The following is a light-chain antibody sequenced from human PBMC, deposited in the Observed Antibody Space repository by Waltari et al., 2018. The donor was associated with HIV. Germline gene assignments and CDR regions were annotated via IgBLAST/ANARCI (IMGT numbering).Light chain of an antibody. CDR2: EDS. V-gene: IGLV3-10*01. J-gene: IGLJ2*01. CDR1: ASPKKY. Sequence: SYDLPQQPSSSVSPGQTARITCSGDASPKKYAYWYQQKTGQAPVLVIYEDSNRPSGIPERLSGSSSGTMATLTISGAQVEDEGDYHCHSTDSSGFGVFGGGTKLTVL. CDR3: HSTDSSGFGV.